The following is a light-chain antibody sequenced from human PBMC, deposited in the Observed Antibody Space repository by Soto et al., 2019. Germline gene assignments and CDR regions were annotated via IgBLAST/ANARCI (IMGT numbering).Light chain of an antibody. CDR2: GAS. Sequence: EIVMTQSPATLSVSPGERATLSCRASQSVSSTLAWYQQKPGQAPRLLVYGASTRATGIPARFSGSGSGTEFTLTISSLQSEDFAVYYCQQYNNWPLTFGQGTRLEMK. J-gene: IGKJ5*01. CDR3: QQYNNWPLT. V-gene: IGKV3-15*01. CDR1: QSVSST.